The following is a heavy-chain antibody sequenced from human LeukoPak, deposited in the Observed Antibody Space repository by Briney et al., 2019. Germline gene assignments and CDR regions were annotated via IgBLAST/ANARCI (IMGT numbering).Heavy chain of an antibody. CDR3: ARITSGYDFDY. CDR2: INHSGST. V-gene: IGHV4-34*01. Sequence: PSETLSLTCAVYGGSFSGYYWNWIRQPPGKGLEWIGEINHSGSTNYNPSLKSRVTISVDTSKNQFSLKLSSVTAADTAVYYCARITSGYDFDYWGQGTLVTVSS. CDR1: GGSFSGYY. D-gene: IGHD5-12*01. J-gene: IGHJ4*02.